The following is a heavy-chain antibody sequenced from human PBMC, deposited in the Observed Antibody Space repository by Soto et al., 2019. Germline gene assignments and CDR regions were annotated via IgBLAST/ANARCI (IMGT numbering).Heavy chain of an antibody. V-gene: IGHV3-7*05. CDR2: IKKDESKK. D-gene: IGHD1-1*01. J-gene: IGHJ3*02. CDR1: GFTFSDYC. CDR3: ARDVSTGSDPSSLAAFDR. Sequence: EVQLVESGGGLVQPGESVRLSCAASGFTFSDYCMTWVRQAPGQGLEWVANIKKDESKKSYLDSVRGRVTISRDNATKSLYQQRDSLRAEYTALYYWARDVSTGSDPSSLAAFDRWGQGTRVHVSS.